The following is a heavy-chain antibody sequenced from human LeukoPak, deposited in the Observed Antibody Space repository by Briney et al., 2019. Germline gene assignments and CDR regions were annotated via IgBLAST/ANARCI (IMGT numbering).Heavy chain of an antibody. D-gene: IGHD1-14*01. V-gene: IGHV3-30*02. J-gene: IGHJ6*03. CDR1: GFTFSSYG. CDR2: IRYDGSNK. Sequence: GGSLRLSCAASGFTFSSYGMHWVRQAPGKGLEWVAFIRYDGSNKYYADSVKGRFTISRDNSKNTLYLQMNSLRAEDTAVYYCAKGALLPEEGSPYYYYYYMDVWGKGTTVTVSS. CDR3: AKGALLPEEGSPYYYYYYMDV.